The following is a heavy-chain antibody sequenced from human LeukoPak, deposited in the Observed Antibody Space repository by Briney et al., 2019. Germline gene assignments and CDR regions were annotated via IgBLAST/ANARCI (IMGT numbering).Heavy chain of an antibody. J-gene: IGHJ1*01. CDR3: ARDGYKKGEYFQH. CDR2: ISSSSSYI. CDR1: GFTFSSYS. D-gene: IGHD5-24*01. V-gene: IGHV3-21*01. Sequence: GGSLRLSCAASGFTFSSYSMNWVRQAPGKGLELVSSISSSSSYIYYADSVKGRFTISRDNAKNSLYLQMNSLRAEDTAVYYCARDGYKKGEYFQHWGQGTLVTVSS.